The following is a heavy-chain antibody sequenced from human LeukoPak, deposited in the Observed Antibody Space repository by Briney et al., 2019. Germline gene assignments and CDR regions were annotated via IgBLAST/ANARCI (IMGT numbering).Heavy chain of an antibody. CDR3: ARHGRGYSYGTQAYNWFDP. Sequence: SETLSLTCTVSGGSLSSGGYYWGWIRQPPGKGLEWIGYIYYSGSTYQNPSLQSRLAISIDTPKNQFSLKLSSVTAADTTVYYCARHGRGYSYGTQAYNWFDPWGQGTLVTVSS. J-gene: IGHJ5*02. CDR1: GGSLSSGGYY. D-gene: IGHD5-18*01. CDR2: IYYSGST. V-gene: IGHV4-31*03.